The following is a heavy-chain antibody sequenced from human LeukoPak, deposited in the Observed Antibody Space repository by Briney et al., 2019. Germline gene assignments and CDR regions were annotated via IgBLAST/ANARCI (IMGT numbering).Heavy chain of an antibody. Sequence: PGGSLRLSCAASGFTFSSYAMTWVRQAPGKGLEWVSVISISGGNTYYADSVKGRFTISRDSSKNTLFLQMNTLRAEDTAVYYCARDWRYWGQGTLVTVSS. J-gene: IGHJ4*02. D-gene: IGHD3-3*01. CDR3: ARDWRY. CDR1: GFTFSSYA. CDR2: ISISGGNT. V-gene: IGHV3-23*01.